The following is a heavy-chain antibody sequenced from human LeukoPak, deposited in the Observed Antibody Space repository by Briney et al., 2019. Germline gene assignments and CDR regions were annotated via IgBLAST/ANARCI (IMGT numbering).Heavy chain of an antibody. CDR3: ARAFGVVIYFDY. J-gene: IGHJ4*02. Sequence: SETLSLTCAVYGGSFSGYYWSWIRQPPGKGLEWIGEINHSGSTNYNPSLKSRVTISVDTSNSQFSLKLSSVTAADTAVYYCARAFGVVIYFDYWGQGTLVTVSS. CDR2: INHSGST. CDR1: GGSFSGYY. D-gene: IGHD3-3*01. V-gene: IGHV4-34*01.